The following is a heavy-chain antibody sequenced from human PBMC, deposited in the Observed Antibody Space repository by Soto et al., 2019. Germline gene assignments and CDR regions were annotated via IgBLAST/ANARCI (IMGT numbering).Heavy chain of an antibody. CDR3: ARAAGIMTRGFHGMDV. CDR2: ISSTASTI. D-gene: IGHD3-10*01. V-gene: IGHV3-48*03. J-gene: IGHJ6*02. Sequence: LRLSCAASGFAFSSYEMNWVRQSPGKGLEWLSYISSTASTIHYADSVKGRFTISRDNADNSVYLQMNSLTADDSAVYYCARAAGIMTRGFHGMDVWGQGTTVTVSS. CDR1: GFAFSSYE.